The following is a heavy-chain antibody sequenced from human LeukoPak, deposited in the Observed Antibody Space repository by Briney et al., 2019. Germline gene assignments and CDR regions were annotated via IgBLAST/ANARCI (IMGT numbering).Heavy chain of an antibody. J-gene: IGHJ4*02. D-gene: IGHD6-19*01. Sequence: SETLSLTCTVSGGSISSYYWSWIRQPPGKGLEWIGYIYYSGSTNYNPSLKSRVTISVDTSKNQFSLKLSSVTAADTAVYYCARDRGSGWYLDYWGQGTLVTVSS. V-gene: IGHV4-59*01. CDR1: GGSISSYY. CDR2: IYYSGST. CDR3: ARDRGSGWYLDY.